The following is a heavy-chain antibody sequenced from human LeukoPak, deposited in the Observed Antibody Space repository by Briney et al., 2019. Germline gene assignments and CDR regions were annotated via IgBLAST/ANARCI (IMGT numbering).Heavy chain of an antibody. V-gene: IGHV3-23*01. CDR1: GFTLSTYA. Sequence: GGSLRLSCAASGFTLSTYAMSSVRETPGKGLEWGAATSSSDAGTYHADSVRGRFTISRDNSKNTLYLQMNSLRAEDAAVYFCAKEPVTSCRGAYCYQFDSWGQGTLVTVSS. CDR2: TSSSDAGT. J-gene: IGHJ4*02. CDR3: AKEPVTSCRGAYCYQFDS. D-gene: IGHD2-21*01.